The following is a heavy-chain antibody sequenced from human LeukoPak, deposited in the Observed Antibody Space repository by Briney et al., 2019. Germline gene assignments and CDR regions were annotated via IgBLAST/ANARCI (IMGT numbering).Heavy chain of an antibody. D-gene: IGHD3-10*01. J-gene: IGHJ4*02. V-gene: IGHV4-34*01. CDR1: GGSFSGYY. CDR3: VWSFGSGSAKVDY. CDR2: INHSGST. Sequence: SETLSLTCAVYGGSFSGYYWSWIRQPAGKGLEWIGEINHSGSTNYNPSLKSRVTISVDTSKNQFSLKLSSVTAADTAVYYCVWSFGSGSAKVDYWGQGTLVTVSS.